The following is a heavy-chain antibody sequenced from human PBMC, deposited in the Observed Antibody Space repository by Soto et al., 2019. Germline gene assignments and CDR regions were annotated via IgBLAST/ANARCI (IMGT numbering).Heavy chain of an antibody. CDR3: ARDMGNYDTLPEY. Sequence: PGGSLRLSCAASGFTFSSYGMHWVRQAPGKGLEWVAVIWYDGSNKYYADSVKGRFTISRDNSKNTLYLQMNSLRAEDTAVYYCARDMGNYDTLPEYWGQGTLVTVSS. V-gene: IGHV3-33*01. D-gene: IGHD3-9*01. CDR1: GFTFSSYG. J-gene: IGHJ4*02. CDR2: IWYDGSNK.